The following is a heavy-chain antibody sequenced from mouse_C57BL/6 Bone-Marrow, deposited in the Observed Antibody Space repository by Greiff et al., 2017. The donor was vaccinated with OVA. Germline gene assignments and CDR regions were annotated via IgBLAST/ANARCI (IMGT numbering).Heavy chain of an antibody. J-gene: IGHJ2*01. CDR2: IDPSDSET. V-gene: IGHV1-52*01. CDR1: GYTFTSYW. Sequence: QVQLQQPGAEMVRPGSSVKLSCKASGYTFTSYWMHWVKQRPIQGLEWIGNIDPSDSETHYNQKFKDKATLTVDKSSSTAYMQLSSLTSEDSAVYYCARGEGYYFDYWGQGTTLTVSS. CDR3: ARGEGYYFDY.